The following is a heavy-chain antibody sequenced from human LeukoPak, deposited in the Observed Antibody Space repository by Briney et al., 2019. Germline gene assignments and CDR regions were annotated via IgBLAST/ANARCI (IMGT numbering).Heavy chain of an antibody. V-gene: IGHV4-59*01. CDR3: ARDTSSGWYYFDY. Sequence: PSETLSLTCTVSGASIRNYYWSWIRQHPGKGLEWIGYIYYSGSTNYNPSLKSRVTISVDTSKNQFSLKLSSVTAADTAVYYCARDTSSGWYYFDYWGQGTLVTVSS. CDR2: IYYSGST. J-gene: IGHJ4*02. D-gene: IGHD6-19*01. CDR1: GASIRNYY.